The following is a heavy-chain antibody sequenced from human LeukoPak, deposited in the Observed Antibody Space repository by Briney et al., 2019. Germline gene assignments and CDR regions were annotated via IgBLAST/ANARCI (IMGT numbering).Heavy chain of an antibody. J-gene: IGHJ6*03. Sequence: GRCLRLSCAASGVSLSSFGMHWVSQAPGKGLGWVAYMRFDGSTKFYPDSVKGRFTISRDNSKNTLYLQMKSLRPEDKAVYQCAKPGRSITTVGRFYYMDGRGKATKITDPS. V-gene: IGHV3-30*02. D-gene: IGHD1-14*01. CDR2: MRFDGSTK. CDR3: AKPGRSITTVGRFYYMDG. CDR1: GVSLSSFG.